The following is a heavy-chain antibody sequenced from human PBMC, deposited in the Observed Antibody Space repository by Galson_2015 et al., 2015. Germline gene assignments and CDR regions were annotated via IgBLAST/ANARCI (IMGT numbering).Heavy chain of an antibody. V-gene: IGHV1-2*04. J-gene: IGHJ5*02. CDR2: INPNSGGT. CDR3: ARGGEHYDLSLVGTYMDNWFDP. D-gene: IGHD3-3*01. CDR1: GYTFTGYY. Sequence: SVKVSCKASGYTFTGYYMHWVRQAPGQGLEWMGWINPNSGGTNYAQKFQGWVTMTRDTSISTAYMELSRLRSDDTAVYYCARGGEHYDLSLVGTYMDNWFDPWGQGTLVTVSS.